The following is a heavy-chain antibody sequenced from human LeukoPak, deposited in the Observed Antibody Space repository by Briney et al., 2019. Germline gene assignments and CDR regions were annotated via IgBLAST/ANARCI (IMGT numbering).Heavy chain of an antibody. J-gene: IGHJ5*02. V-gene: IGHV5-51*01. CDR1: GYSFTSYW. CDR2: IYPGDSDT. CDR3: AREEIEGYCSGGSCYGNNWFDP. Sequence: PGESLKISCKGSGYSFTSYWIGWVRQMPGKGLEWMGIIYPGDSDTRYSPSFQGQVTISADKSISTAYLQWSSLKASDTAMYYCAREEIEGYCSGGSCYGNNWFDPWGQGTLVTVSS. D-gene: IGHD2-15*01.